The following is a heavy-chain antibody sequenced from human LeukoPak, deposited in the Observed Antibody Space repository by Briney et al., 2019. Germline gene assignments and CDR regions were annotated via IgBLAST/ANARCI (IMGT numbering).Heavy chain of an antibody. V-gene: IGHV3-74*01. Sequence: GGSLRLSCAASGLTFSSYWMHWVRQVPGKGLVWVSRIDYEGGTTDYADSVEGRFTISRDNARNTLYLQMNSLRAEDTAIYYCARNNWGIDYWGLGTLVTVSS. J-gene: IGHJ4*01. CDR3: ARNNWGIDY. CDR2: IDYEGGTT. D-gene: IGHD1/OR15-1a*01. CDR1: GLTFSSYW.